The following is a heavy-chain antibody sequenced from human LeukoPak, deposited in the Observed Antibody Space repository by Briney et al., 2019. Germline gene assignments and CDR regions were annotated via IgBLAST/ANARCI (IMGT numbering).Heavy chain of an antibody. Sequence: GGSLRLSCVASGFTFGRHAMNWVRQAPGKGLEWVAVISYDGSNKYYADSVKGRFTISRDNSKNTLYLQMNSLRAEDTAVYYCARDTYYYDSSGYYAYWGQGTLVTVSS. D-gene: IGHD3-22*01. CDR3: ARDTYYYDSSGYYAY. CDR1: GFTFGRHA. J-gene: IGHJ4*02. V-gene: IGHV3-30-3*01. CDR2: ISYDGSNK.